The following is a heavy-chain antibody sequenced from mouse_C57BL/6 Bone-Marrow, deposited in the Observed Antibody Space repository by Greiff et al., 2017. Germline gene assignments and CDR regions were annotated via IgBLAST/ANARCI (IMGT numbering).Heavy chain of an antibody. Sequence: EVKLVESGGGLVKPGGSLKLSCAASGFTFSSYTMSWVRQTPEKRLEWVATISGGGGNTYYPDSVKGRFTISRDNAKNTLYLQVSSLRSEDTALYYCARPPFITTVVAPGFAYGGQGTLVTVSA. CDR3: ARPPFITTVVAPGFAY. CDR2: ISGGGGNT. V-gene: IGHV5-9*01. J-gene: IGHJ3*01. CDR1: GFTFSSYT. D-gene: IGHD1-1*01.